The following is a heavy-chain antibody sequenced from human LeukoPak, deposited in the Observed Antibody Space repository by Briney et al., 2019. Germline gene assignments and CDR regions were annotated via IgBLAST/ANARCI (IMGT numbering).Heavy chain of an antibody. J-gene: IGHJ3*02. CDR3: AGSGWYFHDAFDI. D-gene: IGHD6-19*01. CDR2: ISWNSGSI. CDR1: GFTFDDYA. Sequence: QPGGSLRLSCAASGFTFDDYAMHWVRQAPGKGLEWVSGISWNSGSIGYADFVKGRFTISRDNAKNSLYLQMNSLRAEDTALYYCAGSGWYFHDAFDIWGQGTMVTVSS. V-gene: IGHV3-9*01.